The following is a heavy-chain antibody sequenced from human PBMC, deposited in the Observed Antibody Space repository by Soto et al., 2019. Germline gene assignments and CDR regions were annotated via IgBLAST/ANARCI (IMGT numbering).Heavy chain of an antibody. CDR1: GFTFSSYA. CDR3: AKGTGHYYYYYGMDV. D-gene: IGHD2-2*01. J-gene: IGHJ6*02. Sequence: EVQLLESGGGLVQPGGSLRLSCAASGFTFSSYAMSWVRQAPGKGLEWVSAISGSGGSTYYADSVKGRFTISRDNSKNTLYLQMNSLRAEDSAVYSCAKGTGHYYYYYGMDVWGQGTTVTVSS. CDR2: ISGSGGST. V-gene: IGHV3-23*01.